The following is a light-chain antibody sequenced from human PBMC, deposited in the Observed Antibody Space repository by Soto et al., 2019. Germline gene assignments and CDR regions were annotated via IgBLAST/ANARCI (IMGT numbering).Light chain of an antibody. V-gene: IGKV1-39*01. Sequence: IQMTQSPSSLSASVGDIVTITCRARQTINTYLNWYQQTPGTAPKLLIYDASSLQSGVPSRFRGSGSGTDFTLTITSLQPEDFATYYCQQSYTAPLTFGGGTKVDIK. J-gene: IGKJ4*01. CDR1: QTINTY. CDR3: QQSYTAPLT. CDR2: DAS.